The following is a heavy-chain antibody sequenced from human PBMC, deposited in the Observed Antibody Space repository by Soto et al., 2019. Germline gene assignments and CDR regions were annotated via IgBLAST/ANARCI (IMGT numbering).Heavy chain of an antibody. CDR1: GASIGSGGW. V-gene: IGHV4-4*02. J-gene: IGHJ5*02. D-gene: IGHD2-8*02. CDR2: IFHDGST. CDR3: ARHEGWTGPDQ. Sequence: KSSETLSLTCAVSGASIGSGGWWSWVRQPPGKGLEWIAEIFHDGSTNYSPSLKSRVTISVDKSQNQFSLNVYSVTAADTAVYYCARHEGWTGPDQWGQGTLVTV.